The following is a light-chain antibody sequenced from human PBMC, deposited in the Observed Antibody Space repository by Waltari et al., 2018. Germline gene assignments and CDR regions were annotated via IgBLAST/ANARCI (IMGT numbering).Light chain of an antibody. CDR3: LQDYNYPRT. CDR2: AAS. CDR1: QYIRND. V-gene: IGKV1-6*01. J-gene: IGKJ1*01. Sequence: AIQMTQSPSSLSASVGDRFPITFRTSQYIRNDLGWYQQKPGEPPKVLIHAASNLQSGVPSRFSGSGSGTDFTLTISSLQPEDFATYYCLQDYNYPRTFGQGTKVEIK.